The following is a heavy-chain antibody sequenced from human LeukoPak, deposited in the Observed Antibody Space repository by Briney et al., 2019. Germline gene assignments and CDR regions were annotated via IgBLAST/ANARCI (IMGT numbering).Heavy chain of an antibody. CDR1: GYTFTGYY. D-gene: IGHD2-2*01. Sequence: GASVKVSCKASGYTFTGYYMHWVRQAPGQGLEWMGWINPNSGGTNYAQKFQGRVTMTRDTSISTAYMELSRLRSDDTAVYYCARVIDSTSRRKLDAFDIWGQGTMVTVSS. CDR3: ARVIDSTSRRKLDAFDI. J-gene: IGHJ3*02. CDR2: INPNSGGT. V-gene: IGHV1-2*02.